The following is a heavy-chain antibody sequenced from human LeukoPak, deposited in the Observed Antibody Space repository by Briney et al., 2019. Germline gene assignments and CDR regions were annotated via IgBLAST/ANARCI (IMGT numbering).Heavy chain of an antibody. CDR1: GYTFTGYY. D-gene: IGHD1-26*01. V-gene: IGHV1-2*02. CDR3: ARGTVGATKREATVPHDY. J-gene: IGHJ4*02. Sequence: ASVKVSCKASGYTFTGYYMHWVRQAPGQGLEWMGWINTNSGGTNYAQKFQGRVTMTRDTSISTAYMELSRLRSDDTAVYYCARGTVGATKREATVPHDYWGQGTLVTLSS. CDR2: INTNSGGT.